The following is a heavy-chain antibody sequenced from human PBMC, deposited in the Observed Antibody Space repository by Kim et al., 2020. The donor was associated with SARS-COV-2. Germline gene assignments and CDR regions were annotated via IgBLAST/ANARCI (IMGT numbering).Heavy chain of an antibody. J-gene: IGHJ4*01. Sequence: GGSLRLSCAASGFTFSSSSMSWVRQAPGKGLEWVSTIGGNTGNTYYADSVKGRFIISRDTSKNTLSLQMNGLRDEDTAVYYCPKRAYDAVGKYYFAYWG. V-gene: IGHV3-23*01. CDR2: IGGNTGNT. CDR1: GFTFSSSS. D-gene: IGHD3-16*01. CDR3: PKRAYDAVGKYYFAY.